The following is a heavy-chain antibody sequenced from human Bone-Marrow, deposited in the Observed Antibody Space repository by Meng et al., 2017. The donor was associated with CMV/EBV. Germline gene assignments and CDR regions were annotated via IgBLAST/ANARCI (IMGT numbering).Heavy chain of an antibody. V-gene: IGHV4-34*01. D-gene: IGHD4-11*01. CDR2: INHSGST. J-gene: IGHJ6*02. CDR1: GGSFSDYY. Sequence: SQTLSLTCAVYGGSFSDYYWAWIRQPPEKGLEWIGEINHSGSTNHNPSLKSRVTISVDTSKRQFSLRLRSVTAADTALYYCARQHVTTLGARNSGMDVWGQGTTVTV. CDR3: ARQHVTTLGARNSGMDV.